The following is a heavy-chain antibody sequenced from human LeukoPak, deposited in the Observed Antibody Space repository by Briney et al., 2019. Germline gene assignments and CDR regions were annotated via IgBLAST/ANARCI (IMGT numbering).Heavy chain of an antibody. J-gene: IGHJ6*03. CDR2: ISNSGST. CDR3: GRDAFVGYFSYYYMDV. V-gene: IGHV4-59*11. D-gene: IGHD2-15*01. CDR1: GGSISSHY. Sequence: PSETLSLTCTVSGGSISSHYWTWIRQSPVKGLEWIGDISNSGSTSYNPSLKSRVTISIDTSKKQFSLKLSSVTAADTAVYYCGRDAFVGYFSYYYMDVWGKGTTVTVSS.